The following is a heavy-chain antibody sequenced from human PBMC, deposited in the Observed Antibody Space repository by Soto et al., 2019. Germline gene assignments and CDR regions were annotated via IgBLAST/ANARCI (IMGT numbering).Heavy chain of an antibody. CDR2: ITGSGGST. D-gene: IGHD3-9*01. Sequence: GASVKVSCKASGGTFSSYAMSWVRQAPGKGLEWVSSITGSGGSTYNADSVKGRFTISRDNSENTLYLQMNSLRAEDTAVYYCAKEYSDFLTAFYGPLNIYYYYSGMDVWGQGTTVTVSS. J-gene: IGHJ6*02. CDR1: GGTFSSYA. V-gene: IGHV3-23*01. CDR3: AKEYSDFLTAFYGPLNIYYYYSGMDV.